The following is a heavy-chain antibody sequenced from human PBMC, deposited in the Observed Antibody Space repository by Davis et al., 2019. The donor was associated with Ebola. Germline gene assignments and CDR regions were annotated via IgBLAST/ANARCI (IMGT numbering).Heavy chain of an antibody. D-gene: IGHD3-3*01. CDR1: GYTFTDYY. V-gene: IGHV1-2*02. CDR2: MNCDNGDT. J-gene: IGHJ5*02. CDR3: ARDFSGYYTWFDP. Sequence: ASVKVSCKASGYTFTDYYIHWVRQAPGQGLEWMGWMNCDNGDTKYAQKFQGRVTLTRDTSISTAYMEMSSLRSDDTAVYFCARDFSGYYTWFDPWGQGTLVTVAS.